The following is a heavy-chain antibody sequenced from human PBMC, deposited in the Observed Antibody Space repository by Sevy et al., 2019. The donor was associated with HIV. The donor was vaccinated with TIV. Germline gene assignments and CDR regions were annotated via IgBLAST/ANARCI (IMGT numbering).Heavy chain of an antibody. CDR1: GFTFSSYG. Sequence: GESLKISCAASGFTFSSYGMHWVRQAPGKGLEWVAVIWYDGSNKYYADSVKGRFTISRDNSKNTLYLQMNSLRAEDTAVYYCARDGYNRRYYYGMDVWGQGTTVTVSS. CDR2: IWYDGSNK. V-gene: IGHV3-33*01. D-gene: IGHD5-12*01. CDR3: ARDGYNRRYYYGMDV. J-gene: IGHJ6*02.